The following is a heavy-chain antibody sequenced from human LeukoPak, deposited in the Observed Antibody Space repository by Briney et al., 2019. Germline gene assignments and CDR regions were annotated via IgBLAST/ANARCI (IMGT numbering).Heavy chain of an antibody. CDR1: GLSFNGFW. CDR3: AKDLPHNLVGP. J-gene: IGHJ5*02. V-gene: IGHV3-74*01. Sequence: GGSLRLSCAASGLSFNGFWMHWVRQAPGKGLVWVSRINNDGSSPTYADFVKGRFTISRDNARNMVYLQMNSLRADDTAVYYCAKDLPHNLVGPWGQGTLVTGSS. CDR2: INNDGSSP.